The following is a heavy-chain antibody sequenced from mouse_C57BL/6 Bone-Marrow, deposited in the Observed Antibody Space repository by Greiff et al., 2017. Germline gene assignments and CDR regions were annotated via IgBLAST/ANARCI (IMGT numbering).Heavy chain of an antibody. Sequence: QVQLKESGAELVRPGASVTLSCKASGYTFTDYEMHWVKQTPVHGLEWIGAIDPETGGTAYNQKFKGKAILTADKSSSTAYMELRSLTSEDSAVYYCTRWGNWGLFDYWGQGTTLTVSS. J-gene: IGHJ2*01. CDR1: GYTFTDYE. V-gene: IGHV1-15*01. CDR2: IDPETGGT. CDR3: TRWGNWGLFDY. D-gene: IGHD4-1*01.